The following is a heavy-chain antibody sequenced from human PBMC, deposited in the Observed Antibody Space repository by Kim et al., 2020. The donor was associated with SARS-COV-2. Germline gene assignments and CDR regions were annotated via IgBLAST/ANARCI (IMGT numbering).Heavy chain of an antibody. CDR2: ISSSSSYI. J-gene: IGHJ4*02. CDR1: GFTFSSYS. V-gene: IGHV3-21*01. CDR3: ARSALDARPPFDY. Sequence: GGSLRLSCAASGFTFSSYSMNWVRQAPGKGLEWVSSISSSSSYIYYADSVKGRFTISRDNAKNSLYLQMNSLRAEDTAVYYCARSALDARPPFDYWGQGTLVTVSS. D-gene: IGHD3-3*02.